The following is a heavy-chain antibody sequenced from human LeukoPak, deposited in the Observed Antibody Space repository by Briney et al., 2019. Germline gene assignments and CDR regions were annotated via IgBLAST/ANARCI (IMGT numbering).Heavy chain of an antibody. CDR2: IYLGDSDT. V-gene: IGHV5-51*01. D-gene: IGHD5-18*01. CDR1: GYSFTSYW. J-gene: IGHJ4*02. CDR3: ARRIQLWSHPFDY. Sequence: GESLKISCKGSGYSFTSYWIGWVRQMPGKGLEWMGIIYLGDSDTRYSPSFQGQVTISADKSISTAYVQWSSLKASDTAMYYCARRIQLWSHPFDYWGQGTLVTVSS.